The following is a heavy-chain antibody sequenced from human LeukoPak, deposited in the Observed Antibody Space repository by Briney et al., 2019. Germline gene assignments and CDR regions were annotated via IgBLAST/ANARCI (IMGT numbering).Heavy chain of an antibody. D-gene: IGHD6-13*01. CDR3: ARASGKWHSSSWYYFDY. Sequence: SETLSLTCTVSGGSISSYYWSWIRQPPGKGLEWIGYIYYSGSTNYNPSLKSRVTISVDTSKNQFSLKLSSVTAADTAVYYCARASGKWHSSSWYYFDYWGQGTLVTVSS. J-gene: IGHJ4*02. CDR2: IYYSGST. V-gene: IGHV4-59*01. CDR1: GGSISSYY.